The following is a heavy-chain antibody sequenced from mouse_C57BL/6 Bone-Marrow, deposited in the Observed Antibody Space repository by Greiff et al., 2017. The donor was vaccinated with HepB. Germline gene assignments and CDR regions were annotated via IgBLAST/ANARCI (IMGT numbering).Heavy chain of an antibody. CDR3: ATGGLRDAMDY. Sequence: EVMLVESEGGLVQPGSSMKLSCTASGFTFSDYYMAWVRQVPEKGLEWVANINYDGSSTYYLDSLKSRFIISRDNAKNILYLQMSSLKSEDTATYYCATGGLRDAMDYWGQGTSVTVSS. V-gene: IGHV5-16*01. CDR1: GFTFSDYY. D-gene: IGHD2-4*01. J-gene: IGHJ4*01. CDR2: INYDGSST.